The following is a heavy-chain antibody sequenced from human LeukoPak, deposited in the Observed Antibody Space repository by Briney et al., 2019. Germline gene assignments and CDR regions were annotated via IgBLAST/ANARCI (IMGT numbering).Heavy chain of an antibody. CDR2: ISPSGGST. Sequence: ASVKVSCKAFGYTFTSNYMHWVRQAPGQGPEWMGVISPSGGSTTYAQKFQGRVTLTRDMSTSTDYLELSSLRAEDTAVYYCARVRDYGGIGEDYWGQGTLVTVSS. CDR3: ARVRDYGGIGEDY. V-gene: IGHV1-46*01. J-gene: IGHJ4*02. D-gene: IGHD3-16*01. CDR1: GYTFTSNY.